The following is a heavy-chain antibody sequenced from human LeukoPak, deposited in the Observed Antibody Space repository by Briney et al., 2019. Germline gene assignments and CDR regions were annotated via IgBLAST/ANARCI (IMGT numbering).Heavy chain of an antibody. Sequence: ASVKVSCKTSGYTFTNYHISWVRQAPGQGLEWMGRVSGHNGKTEYAENLQGRVTMTTDTSTTTAYMELRSLRSDDTAVYYCARGLGYCDTTTCYGELPGDYWSQGTLVTVPS. D-gene: IGHD2-2*01. J-gene: IGHJ4*02. CDR2: VSGHNGKT. CDR3: ARGLGYCDTTTCYGELPGDY. V-gene: IGHV1-18*01. CDR1: GYTFTNYH.